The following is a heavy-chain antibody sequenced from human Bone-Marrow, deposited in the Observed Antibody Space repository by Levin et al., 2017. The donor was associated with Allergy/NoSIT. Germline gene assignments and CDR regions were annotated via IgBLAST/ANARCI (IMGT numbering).Heavy chain of an antibody. CDR3: ARDYRQLGGFDM. Sequence: PGGSLRLSCTASGFTFSSYNMHWVRQAPGKGLEWVAGVSYDERNKNFADSLMGRFTISRDISRSTLYLHMNSLRVEDTAIYYCARDYRQLGGFDMWGQGTMVTVSS. J-gene: IGHJ3*02. D-gene: IGHD6-6*01. CDR1: GFTFSSYN. V-gene: IGHV3-30*04. CDR2: VSYDERNK.